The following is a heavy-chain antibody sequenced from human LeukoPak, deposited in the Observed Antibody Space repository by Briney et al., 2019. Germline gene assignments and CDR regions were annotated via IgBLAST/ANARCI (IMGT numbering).Heavy chain of an antibody. V-gene: IGHV3-23*01. CDR2: ISGSGGST. Sequence: PGGSLRLSCAASGFTFSSYAMSWVRQAPGKGLEWVSAISGSGGSTYYADSVKGRFTISRDNFKNTLYLQMNSLRAEDTAVYYCARTRGRAAAVLYYFDYWGQGTLVTVSS. CDR1: GFTFSSYA. J-gene: IGHJ4*02. D-gene: IGHD6-13*01. CDR3: ARTRGRAAAVLYYFDY.